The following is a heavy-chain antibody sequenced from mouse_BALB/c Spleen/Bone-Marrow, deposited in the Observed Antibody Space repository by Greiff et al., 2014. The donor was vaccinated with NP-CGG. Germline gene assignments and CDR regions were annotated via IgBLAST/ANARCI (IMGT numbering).Heavy chain of an antibody. Sequence: LVESGPELVKPGASVKISCKASGYSFTSYYIHWVKQRPGQGLEWIGWIFPGSGNTKYNEKFKGKATLTADTSSSTAYMQLSSLTSEDSAVYFCARGRFTTVVATGAMDYWGQGTSVTVSS. CDR1: GYSFTSYY. J-gene: IGHJ4*01. V-gene: IGHV1-66*01. D-gene: IGHD1-1*01. CDR2: IFPGSGNT. CDR3: ARGRFTTVVATGAMDY.